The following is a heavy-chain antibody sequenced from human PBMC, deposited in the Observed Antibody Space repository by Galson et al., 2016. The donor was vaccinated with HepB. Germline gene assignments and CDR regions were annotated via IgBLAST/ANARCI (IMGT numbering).Heavy chain of an antibody. CDR1: GFSFSTYW. V-gene: IGHV3-7*02. CDR3: AKWRGYCYGIDY. Sequence: SLRLSCAASGFSFSTYWMTWVRQAPGKGLEWVANINEDENKKYYVDSVKGRFTISRDNAKKALFLEMNSLRAEDTGVYYCAKWRGYCYGIDYWGQWTLVTVAA. CDR2: INEDENKK. J-gene: IGHJ4*02. D-gene: IGHD5-18*01.